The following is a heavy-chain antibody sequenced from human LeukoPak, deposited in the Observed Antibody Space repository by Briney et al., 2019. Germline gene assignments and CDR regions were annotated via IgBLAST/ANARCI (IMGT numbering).Heavy chain of an antibody. CDR3: ARVGGNDIPDY. CDR1: GSAFTSYS. Sequence: GGSVRLSCAASGSAFTSYSINWVRQAPWKGLEWVSSISSSSSYIYYADSVKGRFTISRDNAKNSLYLQMNSLRAEDTAVYYCARVGGNDIPDYWGQGTLVTVSS. D-gene: IGHD3-9*01. J-gene: IGHJ4*02. CDR2: ISSSSSYI. V-gene: IGHV3-21*01.